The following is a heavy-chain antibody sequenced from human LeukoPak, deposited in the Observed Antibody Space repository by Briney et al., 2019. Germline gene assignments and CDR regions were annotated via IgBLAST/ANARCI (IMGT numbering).Heavy chain of an antibody. Sequence: LEWMGIIYPGDSDTRYSPSFQGQVTISADKSISTAYLQWSSLKASDTAMYYCARVPQWPDYWGQGTLVTVSS. CDR2: IYPGDSDT. CDR3: ARVPQWPDY. D-gene: IGHD6-19*01. V-gene: IGHV5-51*01. J-gene: IGHJ4*02.